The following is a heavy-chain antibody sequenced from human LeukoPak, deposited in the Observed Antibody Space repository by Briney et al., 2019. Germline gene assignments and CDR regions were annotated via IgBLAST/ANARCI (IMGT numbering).Heavy chain of an antibody. V-gene: IGHV1-18*01. CDR2: ISAYNGNT. J-gene: IGHJ4*02. D-gene: IGHD3-16*02. CDR1: GYTFTSYG. CDR3: ARTISPTMITFGGVIVKNAGFDY. Sequence: ASVKVSCKASGYTFTSYGISWVRQAPGQGLEWMGWISAYNGNTNYAQKLQGRVTMTTDTSTSTAYMELRSLRSDDTAVYYCARTISPTMITFGGVIVKNAGFDYWGQGTLVTVSS.